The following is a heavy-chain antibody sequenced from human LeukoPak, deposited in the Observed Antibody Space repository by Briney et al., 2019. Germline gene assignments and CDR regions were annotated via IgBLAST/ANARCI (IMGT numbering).Heavy chain of an antibody. Sequence: GASVKVSCKASGYTFTDSYMHWVRQAPGQGPEWMGWLSPKSGGANHAKRFLDRLTMTRDTSSNTAYMDLSRLTSDDTAIYYCARSDYGHLLFDHWGPGTLVIVSS. CDR3: ARSDYGHLLFDH. CDR2: LSPKSGGA. V-gene: IGHV1-2*02. D-gene: IGHD4/OR15-4a*01. J-gene: IGHJ4*02. CDR1: GYTFTDSY.